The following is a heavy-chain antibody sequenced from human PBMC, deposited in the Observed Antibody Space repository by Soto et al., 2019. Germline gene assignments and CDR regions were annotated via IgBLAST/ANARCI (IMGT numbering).Heavy chain of an antibody. J-gene: IGHJ6*02. Sequence: SVKVSCKASGGTFSSYTISWVRQAPGQGLEWMGRIIPILGIANYAQKFQGRVTITAGKSTSTAYMELSSLRSEDTAVYYCARGGVTAAGSFAYYYGMDVWGQGTTVTVSS. CDR3: ARGGVTAAGSFAYYYGMDV. D-gene: IGHD6-13*01. V-gene: IGHV1-69*02. CDR1: GGTFSSYT. CDR2: IIPILGIA.